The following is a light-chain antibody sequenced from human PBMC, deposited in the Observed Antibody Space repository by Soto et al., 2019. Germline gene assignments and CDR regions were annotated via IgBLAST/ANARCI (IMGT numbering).Light chain of an antibody. CDR1: SSNIGGNT. V-gene: IGLV1-44*01. CDR2: RSN. Sequence: QPVLTQPPSASGTPGQRVIISCSGSSSNIGGNTINWYQQPPGTAPKLLIYRSNQRTSGVPDRFSGSQSGTSASLASSGLKSEDEADYYCAAWDVSLNEYVFGNGTKLSVL. CDR3: AAWDVSLNEYV. J-gene: IGLJ1*01.